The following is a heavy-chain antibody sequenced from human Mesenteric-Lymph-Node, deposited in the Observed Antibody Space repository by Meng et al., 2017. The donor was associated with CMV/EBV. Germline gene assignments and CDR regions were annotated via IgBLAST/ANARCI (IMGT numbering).Heavy chain of an antibody. D-gene: IGHD2/OR15-2a*01. CDR2: IFNSGTT. Sequence: SETLSLTCTVSGGSMNNNEYYWGWFRQPPGEGLEWIGSIFNSGTTSYNSSLKSRVTMSIDTSTNQFSLQLTSVTAADTAVYFCAREQKTMVSHPGLGYFRVDPWGQGALVTVSS. V-gene: IGHV4-39*07. CDR3: AREQKTMVSHPGLGYFRVDP. CDR1: GGSMNNNEYY. J-gene: IGHJ5*02.